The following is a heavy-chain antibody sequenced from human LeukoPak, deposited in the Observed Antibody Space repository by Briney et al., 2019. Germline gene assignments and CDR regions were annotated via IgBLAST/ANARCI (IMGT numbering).Heavy chain of an antibody. V-gene: IGHV4-59*01. CDR3: ARGLSSSWYGAEYFQH. CDR1: GGSISSYY. D-gene: IGHD6-13*01. CDR2: IYYSGST. Sequence: SETLSLTCTVSGGSISSYYWSWIRQPPGKGLEWIGYIYYSGSTNYNPSLKSRVTISVDTSKNQFSLKLSSETAADTAVYYCARGLSSSWYGAEYFQHWGQGTLVTVSS. J-gene: IGHJ1*01.